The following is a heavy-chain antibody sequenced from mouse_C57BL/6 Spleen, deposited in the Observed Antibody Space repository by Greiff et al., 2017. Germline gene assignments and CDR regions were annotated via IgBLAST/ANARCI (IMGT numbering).Heavy chain of an antibody. D-gene: IGHD1-1*01. J-gene: IGHJ2*01. V-gene: IGHV1-74*01. Sequence: QVQLQQPGAELVKPGASVKVSCKASGYTFTSYWMHWVKQRPGQGLEWIGRLHPSDSDTNYNQKFKGKATLTVDKSSSTAYMQLSSLTSEYSAVYYCAIHALYYYGSSPFDYWGQGTTLTVSS. CDR1: GYTFTSYW. CDR2: LHPSDSDT. CDR3: AIHALYYYGSSPFDY.